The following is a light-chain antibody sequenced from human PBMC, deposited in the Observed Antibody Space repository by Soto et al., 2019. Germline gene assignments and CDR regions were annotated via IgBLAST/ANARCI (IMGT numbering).Light chain of an antibody. V-gene: IGKV1-12*02. Sequence: DIQMTQSPSSVSASVGDRVTITCRASQDINSWLAWYQQKPGKAPKLLIDAASTLQSGVPSRFSGTGSGTDFTLTISSLQPEDSATYYFQLASSVPFPFGPGTKVDIK. CDR2: AAS. CDR3: QLASSVPFP. CDR1: QDINSW. J-gene: IGKJ3*01.